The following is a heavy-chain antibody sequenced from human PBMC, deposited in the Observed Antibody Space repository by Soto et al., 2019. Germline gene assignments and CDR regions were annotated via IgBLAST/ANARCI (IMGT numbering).Heavy chain of an antibody. CDR3: SKDAAYTISWNDN. CDR2: ISHDANVE. D-gene: IGHD1-1*01. CDR1: GFSFSTYA. Sequence: QVQLVESGGSLVQPGRSLRLSCAASGFSFSTYAMHWVRQAPGKGLEWVAVISHDANVELYADSVKGRFTISRDNSKNTLFLQMNSLKSEDTGLYYCSKDAAYTISWNDNWGQGTLVTVSS. V-gene: IGHV3-30*18. J-gene: IGHJ4*02.